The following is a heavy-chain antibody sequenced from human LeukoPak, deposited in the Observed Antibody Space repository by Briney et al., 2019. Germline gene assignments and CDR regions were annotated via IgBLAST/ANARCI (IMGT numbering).Heavy chain of an antibody. J-gene: IGHJ3*02. CDR2: IYYSGST. Sequence: SETLSLTCTVSGGSISSYYWSWIRQPPGKGLEWIGYIYYSGSTNYNPSLKSRVTISVDTSKNQFSLKLSSVTAADTAVYYCATGSGQQLASQGAFDIRGQGTMVTVSS. CDR3: ATGSGQQLASQGAFDI. V-gene: IGHV4-59*01. D-gene: IGHD6-13*01. CDR1: GGSISSYY.